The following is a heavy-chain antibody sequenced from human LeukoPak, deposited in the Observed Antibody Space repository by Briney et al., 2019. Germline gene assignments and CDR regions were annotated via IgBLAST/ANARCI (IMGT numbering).Heavy chain of an antibody. Sequence: PSETLSLTCAVYGGSFSGYYWSWIRQPPGKGLEWIGEINHSGSTNYNPSLKSRVTISVDTSKNQFSLKLSSVTAADTAVYYCARVPRTYYYGSGTQDYWGQGTLVTVSS. CDR1: GGSFSGYY. J-gene: IGHJ4*02. D-gene: IGHD3-10*01. CDR2: INHSGST. V-gene: IGHV4-34*01. CDR3: ARVPRTYYYGSGTQDY.